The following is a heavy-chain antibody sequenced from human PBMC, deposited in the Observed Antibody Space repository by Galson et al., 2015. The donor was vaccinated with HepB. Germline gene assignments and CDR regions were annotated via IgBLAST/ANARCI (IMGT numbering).Heavy chain of an antibody. CDR1: GFTFSSYA. CDR2: ISYDGSNK. CDR3: ARGGGDFWSGFYYYYGMDV. D-gene: IGHD3-3*01. V-gene: IGHV3-30-3*01. Sequence: SLRLSCAASGFTFSSYAMHWVRQAPGKGLEWVAVISYDGSNKYYADSVKGRFIISRDNSKNTLYLQMNSLRAEDTAVYYCARGGGDFWSGFYYYYGMDVWGPGTTVTVSS. J-gene: IGHJ6*02.